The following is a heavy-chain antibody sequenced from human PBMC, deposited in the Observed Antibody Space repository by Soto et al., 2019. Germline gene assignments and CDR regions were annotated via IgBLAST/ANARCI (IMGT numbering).Heavy chain of an antibody. CDR2: TYYRSKWYN. CDR3: ARGTGYSSSWYPPRAVNWFDP. J-gene: IGHJ5*02. Sequence: LSQTLSLTCAISGDSVSSNSAAWNWIRQSPSRGLEWLGRTYYRSKWYNDYAVSVKSRITINPDTSKNQFSLQLNSVTPEDTAVYYCARGTGYSSSWYPPRAVNWFDPWGQGTLVTVSS. D-gene: IGHD6-13*01. CDR1: GDSVSSNSAA. V-gene: IGHV6-1*01.